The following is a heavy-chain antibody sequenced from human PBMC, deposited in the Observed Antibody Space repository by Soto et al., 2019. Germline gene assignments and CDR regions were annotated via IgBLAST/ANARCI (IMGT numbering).Heavy chain of an antibody. CDR1: GLTFSSYA. CDR3: VKGGISNYGSDFYYGLDV. V-gene: IGHV3-64D*08. D-gene: IGHD4-4*01. CDR2: ISSNGVST. Sequence: GGSLRLSCSASGLTFSSYAMHWVRQAPGKGLEHVSVISSNGVSTYYADSVKGRFTISRDNSKNTLYLQMSSLRAEDTAVYYCVKGGISNYGSDFYYGLDVRGQRTKVTVSS. J-gene: IGHJ6*02.